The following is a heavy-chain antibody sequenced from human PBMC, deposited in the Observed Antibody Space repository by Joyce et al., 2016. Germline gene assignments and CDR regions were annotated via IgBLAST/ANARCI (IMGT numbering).Heavy chain of an antibody. CDR3: ATSLPSRVGGFQFFGLDV. J-gene: IGHJ6*02. D-gene: IGHD3-10*01. CDR1: GDSFSDTSYY. Sequence: HLQQSGPGLVKPSENLSLTCTISGDSFSDTSYYLSWIRQPPGKGLEWLGFIYNSETTPYNPSLGGRLSISAGAAKKQFSLRLTSVTSADTAVYYCATSLPSRVGGFQFFGLDVWGQGTTVIVS. V-gene: IGHV4-61*01. CDR2: IYNSETT.